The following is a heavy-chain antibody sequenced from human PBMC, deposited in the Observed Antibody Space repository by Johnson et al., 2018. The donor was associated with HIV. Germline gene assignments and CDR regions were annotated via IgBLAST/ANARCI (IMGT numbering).Heavy chain of an antibody. D-gene: IGHD1-26*01. CDR2: ISYDGSNK. J-gene: IGHJ3*02. V-gene: IGHV3-30*14. CDR1: GFTFSSYA. CDR3: AKEVATRGIVGARGAFDI. Sequence: QVHLVESGGGVVQPGRSLRLSCAASGFTFSSYAMHWVRQAPGKGLEWVAVISYDGSNKYYADSVKGRFTISRDNSKNTLYLQINSLRTEDTALYYCAKEVATRGIVGARGAFDIWGQGTMVTVSS.